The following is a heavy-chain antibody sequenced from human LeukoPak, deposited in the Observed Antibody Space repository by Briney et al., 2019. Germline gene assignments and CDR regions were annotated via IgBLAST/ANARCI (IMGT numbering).Heavy chain of an antibody. V-gene: IGHV3-53*01. D-gene: IGHD6-19*01. J-gene: IGHJ4*02. Sequence: GGSLRLSCAASGFTVSSSYMTWVRQAPGKGLEWLSIIYSGGSTYYADSVKGRFTISRDNSKNTLYLQMNSLRAEDTAVYYCARGLAVAGFDYWGQGTLVTVSS. CDR1: GFTVSSSY. CDR2: IYSGGST. CDR3: ARGLAVAGFDY.